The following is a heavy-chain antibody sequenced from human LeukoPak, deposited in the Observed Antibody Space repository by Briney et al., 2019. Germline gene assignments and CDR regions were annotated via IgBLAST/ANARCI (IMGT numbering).Heavy chain of an antibody. CDR1: SFTSTYAR. CDR3: TRGGCYLATTGFDS. D-gene: IGHD2-15*01. J-gene: IGHJ5*01. CDR2: IKSKTDGGTT. V-gene: IGHV3-15*01. Sequence: MTGGSLRLSCASSSFTSTYARWSWGRQAPGKGLEWVGCIKSKTDGGTTDYAAPVKGRSTISRDDSKNTLSLQMNSLKTEDKAVYYFTRGGCYLATTGFDSWGQGTLVTVSS.